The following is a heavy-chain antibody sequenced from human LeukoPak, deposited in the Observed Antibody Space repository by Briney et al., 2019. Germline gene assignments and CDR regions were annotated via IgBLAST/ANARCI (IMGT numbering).Heavy chain of an antibody. CDR3: AKDQMVRGVRWFDP. V-gene: IGHV3-73*01. CDR1: GFTFSGSA. J-gene: IGHJ5*02. Sequence: GGSLRLSCAASGFTFSGSAIHWVRQASGKGLEWLGRIRIKPDNYATAYAASVKGRFTISRDDSKNSAYLQMNSLRAEDTAVYYCAKDQMVRGVRWFDPWGQGTLVTVSS. D-gene: IGHD3-10*01. CDR2: IRIKPDNYAT.